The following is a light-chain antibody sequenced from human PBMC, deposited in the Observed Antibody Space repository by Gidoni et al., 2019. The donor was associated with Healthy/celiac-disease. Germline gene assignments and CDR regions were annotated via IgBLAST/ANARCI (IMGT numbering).Light chain of an antibody. CDR2: GAS. V-gene: IGKV3-20*01. Sequence: EIVLTQPPGTLSSAPGERATLSCRASQSVSSSYLACYQQQPGQAHRLLIYGASSRATGIPDRFSGSGSGTDFTLTISRLEPEDFAVYYCQQYGSSPYTFXQXTKLEIK. CDR3: QQYGSSPYT. CDR1: QSVSSSY. J-gene: IGKJ2*01.